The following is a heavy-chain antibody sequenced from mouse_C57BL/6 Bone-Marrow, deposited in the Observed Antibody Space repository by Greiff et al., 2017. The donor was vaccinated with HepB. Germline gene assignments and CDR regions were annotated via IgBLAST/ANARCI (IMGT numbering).Heavy chain of an antibody. CDR3: ARLAWFAY. CDR2: IHPNSGST. CDR1: GYTFTSYG. Sequence: VQLQESGAELARPGASVKLSCKASGYTFTSYGISWVKQRPGQGLEWIGMIHPNSGSTNYNEKFKSKATLTVDKSSSTAYMQLSSLTSEDSAVYYCARLAWFAYWGQGTLVTVSA. V-gene: IGHV1-64*01. J-gene: IGHJ3*01.